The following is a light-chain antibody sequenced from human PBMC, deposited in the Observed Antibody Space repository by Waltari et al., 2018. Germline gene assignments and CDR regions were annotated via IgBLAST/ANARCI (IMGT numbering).Light chain of an antibody. CDR2: YDS. Sequence: SYVLPQPSSVSVAPGKTARITCGGSNIGSRTVHWHQQKPGQAPVLVFYYDSDRPSGIPERFSGSNSVNTATLTITRVEFGDEADYYCQLWDSSSDHWVFGGGTKLTVL. J-gene: IGLJ3*02. CDR3: QLWDSSSDHWV. V-gene: IGLV3-21*04. CDR1: NIGSRT.